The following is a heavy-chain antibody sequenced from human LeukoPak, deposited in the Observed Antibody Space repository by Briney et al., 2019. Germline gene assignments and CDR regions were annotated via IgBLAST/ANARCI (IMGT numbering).Heavy chain of an antibody. J-gene: IGHJ6*03. CDR1: GGTFSSYA. CDR3: ARDDADSSSSGKEFDYYCYMDV. D-gene: IGHD6-6*01. Sequence: SVKVSCKASGGTFSSYAISWVRQAPGQGLEWMGGIIPIFGTANYAQKFQGRVTITADESTSTAYMELSSLRSEDTAVYYCARDDADSSSSGKEFDYYCYMDVWGKGTTVTVSS. CDR2: IIPIFGTA. V-gene: IGHV1-69*01.